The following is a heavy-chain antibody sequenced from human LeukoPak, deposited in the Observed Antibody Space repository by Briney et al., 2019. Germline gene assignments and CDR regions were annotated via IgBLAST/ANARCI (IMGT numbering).Heavy chain of an antibody. CDR2: IYPGDSDT. J-gene: IGHJ6*03. Sequence: GESLKVSCKGSGYSFTSYWIAWVRQMPGKGLEWMGIIYPGDSDTRYSPSFQGQVTISADKSISTAYLQWSNLKASDTAMYYCARQGCSTSSCYGNYHYYMDVWGKGTTVTVSS. CDR3: ARQGCSTSSCYGNYHYYMDV. D-gene: IGHD2-2*01. CDR1: GYSFTSYW. V-gene: IGHV5-51*01.